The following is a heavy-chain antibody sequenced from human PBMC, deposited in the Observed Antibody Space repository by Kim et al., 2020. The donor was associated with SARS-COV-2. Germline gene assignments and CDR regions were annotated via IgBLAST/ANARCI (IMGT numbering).Heavy chain of an antibody. CDR3: ARNAMLDV. V-gene: IGHV4-59*01. CDR2: TT. Sequence: TTNYSPSLKSRVTISVDTSKNQVSLKLSSVTAADTAVYYCARNAMLDVWGQGTTVTVSS. J-gene: IGHJ6*02.